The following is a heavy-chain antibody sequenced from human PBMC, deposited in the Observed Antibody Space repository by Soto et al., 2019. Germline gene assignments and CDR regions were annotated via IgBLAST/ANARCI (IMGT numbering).Heavy chain of an antibody. CDR3: ARDRLYSSSWYTQAGAFDI. Sequence: SVKVSCKASGYIFTSYYIHWVRQAPGQGLEWKGWIIPIFGRANYAQKFQGRVTITTDESTSTAYMELSSLRSEDTAVYYCARDRLYSSSWYTQAGAFDIWGQGTMVTVSS. D-gene: IGHD6-13*01. CDR1: GYIFTSYY. CDR2: IIPIFGRA. J-gene: IGHJ3*02. V-gene: IGHV1-69*05.